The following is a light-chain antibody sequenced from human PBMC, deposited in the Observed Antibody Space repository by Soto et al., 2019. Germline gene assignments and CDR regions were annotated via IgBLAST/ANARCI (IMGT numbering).Light chain of an antibody. CDR1: SSDIGGYNS. Sequence: QSALTPPASVSGSPGQSITISCTGTSSDIGGYNSVSWYQQHPGKAPKLMIYDVNNRPSGVSNRFSGSKSGNTASLTISGLQAEDEADYYCTSYTSSSTRVFGGGTKLTVL. V-gene: IGLV2-14*03. CDR2: DVN. CDR3: TSYTSSSTRV. J-gene: IGLJ2*01.